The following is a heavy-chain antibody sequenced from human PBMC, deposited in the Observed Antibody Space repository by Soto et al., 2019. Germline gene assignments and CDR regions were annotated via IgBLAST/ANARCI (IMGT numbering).Heavy chain of an antibody. D-gene: IGHD6-13*01. J-gene: IGHJ4*02. Sequence: PGGSLRLSCAASGFTFSSYAMSWVRQAPGKGLEWVSDISGSGGSTYYADSVKGRFTISRDNSKNTLYLQMNSLRAEDTAVYYCAKDKYSSRWTQYFDYWGQGTLVTVSS. CDR2: ISGSGGST. CDR1: GFTFSSYA. CDR3: AKDKYSSRWTQYFDY. V-gene: IGHV3-23*01.